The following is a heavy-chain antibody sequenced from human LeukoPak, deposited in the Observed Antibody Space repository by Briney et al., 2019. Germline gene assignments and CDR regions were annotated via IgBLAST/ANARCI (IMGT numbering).Heavy chain of an antibody. Sequence: ASVKVSCKASGGTFSSYAISWVRQAPGQGLEWMGGIIPIFGTANYAQKFQGRVTITADESTSTAYMELSSLRSEDTAVYYCASASSGYSYGYPLNYYYYYGMDVWGQGTTVTVSS. CDR2: IIPIFGTA. CDR1: GGTFSSYA. V-gene: IGHV1-69*13. J-gene: IGHJ6*02. CDR3: ASASSGYSYGYPLNYYYYYGMDV. D-gene: IGHD5-18*01.